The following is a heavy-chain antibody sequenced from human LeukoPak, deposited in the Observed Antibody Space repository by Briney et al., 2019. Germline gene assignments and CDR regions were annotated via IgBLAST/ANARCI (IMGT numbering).Heavy chain of an antibody. CDR2: IIPILGIA. CDR1: GYTFTGYY. Sequence: ASVKVSCKASGYTFTGYYMHWVRQAPGQGLEWMGRIIPILGIANYAQKFQGRVTITADKSTSTAYMELSSLRSEDTAVYYCARGLRFLEWLAYYYMDVWGKGTTVTVSS. J-gene: IGHJ6*03. CDR3: ARGLRFLEWLAYYYMDV. D-gene: IGHD3-3*01. V-gene: IGHV1-69*04.